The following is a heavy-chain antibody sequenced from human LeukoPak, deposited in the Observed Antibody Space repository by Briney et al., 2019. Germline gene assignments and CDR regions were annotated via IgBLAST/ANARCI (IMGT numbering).Heavy chain of an antibody. CDR2: IYYSGST. J-gene: IGHJ4*02. CDR1: GGSISSSSYY. V-gene: IGHV4-39*01. CDR3: ATHYYGSGSWDY. Sequence: NPSETLSLTCTVSGGSISSSSYYWDWIRQPPGKGLEWIGSIYYSGSTYYNPSLKSRVTISVDTSKNQFSLKLSSVTAADTAVYYCATHYYGSGSWDYWGQGTLVTVSS. D-gene: IGHD3-10*01.